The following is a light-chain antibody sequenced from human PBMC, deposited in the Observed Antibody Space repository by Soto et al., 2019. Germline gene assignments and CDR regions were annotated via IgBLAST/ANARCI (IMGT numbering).Light chain of an antibody. CDR1: SGHSSYA. J-gene: IGLJ3*02. Sequence: QPVLTQSPSASASLGASVKLTCTLSSGHSSYAIAWHQQQPEKGPRYLMKLNSDGSHSKGDGLPDRFSGSSSGAERYLTNSSLQSEDEADYYCQTWGTGILVFGGGTKLTVL. V-gene: IGLV4-69*01. CDR3: QTWGTGILV. CDR2: LNSDGSH.